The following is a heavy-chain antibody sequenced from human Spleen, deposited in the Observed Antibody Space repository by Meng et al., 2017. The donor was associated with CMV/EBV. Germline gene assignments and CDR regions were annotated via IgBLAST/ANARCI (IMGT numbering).Heavy chain of an antibody. V-gene: IGHV3-23*01. CDR2: IGGGGWSA. Sequence: GESLKISCVASATSDFTFSAYGMSWVRQAPGKGLEWVSLIGGGGWSAFYADSVKGRFTISRDNSRNTLYLQMNSLRAEDTAVYYCAREQGYCSSTSCSGFDWGQGTLVTVSS. CDR3: AREQGYCSSTSCSGFD. D-gene: IGHD2-2*01. CDR1: ATSDFTFSAYG. J-gene: IGHJ4*02.